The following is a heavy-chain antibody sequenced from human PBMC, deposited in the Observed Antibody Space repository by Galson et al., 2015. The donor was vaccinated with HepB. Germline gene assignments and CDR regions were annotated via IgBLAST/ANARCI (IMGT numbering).Heavy chain of an antibody. CDR1: GFTFISSA. D-gene: IGHD3-22*01. J-gene: IGHJ6*02. V-gene: IGHV1-58*01. CDR2: IVVGSGKK. CDR3: AASGVVMRPDYLYYGLDV. Sequence: SVKVSCKASGFTFISSAVQWVRQARGQRLEWIGWIVVGSGKKKYAQKFQERVTITRDMSTSTAYMELSSLRSEDTALYYCAASGVVMRPDYLYYGLDVWAEGPRSPSP.